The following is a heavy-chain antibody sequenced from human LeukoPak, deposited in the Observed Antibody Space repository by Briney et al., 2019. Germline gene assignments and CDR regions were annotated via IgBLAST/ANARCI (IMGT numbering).Heavy chain of an antibody. CDR2: IYYSGCT. Sequence: SETLSLTCTVSGGSISSYYRSWIRQPPGKGLEWIGYIYYSGCTYSNPSLKSRVTISVDTSKNQFSLKLTSVIAADTAVYYCARARGATIDERGAFDIWGQGRMVTISS. V-gene: IGHV4-59*01. CDR1: GGSISSYY. D-gene: IGHD5-24*01. CDR3: ARARGATIDERGAFDI. J-gene: IGHJ3*02.